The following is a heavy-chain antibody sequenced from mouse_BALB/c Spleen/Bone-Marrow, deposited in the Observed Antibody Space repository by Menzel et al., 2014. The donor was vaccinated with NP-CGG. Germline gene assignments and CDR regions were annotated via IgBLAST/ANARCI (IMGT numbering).Heavy chain of an antibody. CDR1: GYTFTSYW. CDR2: IYPGDGDT. J-gene: IGHJ3*01. Sequence: VKVVESGAELARPGASVKLSCKASGYTFTSYWMQWVKQRPGQGLEWIGAIYPGDGDTRYTQKFKGKATLTADKSSSTAYMQLSSLASEDSAVYYCAKEGRGAYWGQGTLVTVSA. CDR3: AKEGRGAY. V-gene: IGHV1-87*01. D-gene: IGHD3-3*01.